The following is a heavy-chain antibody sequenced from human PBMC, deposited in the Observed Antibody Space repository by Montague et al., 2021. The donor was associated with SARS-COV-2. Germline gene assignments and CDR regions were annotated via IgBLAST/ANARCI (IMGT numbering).Heavy chain of an antibody. J-gene: IGHJ4*02. V-gene: IGHV4-39*01. CDR3: DGSSEGECYVDY. D-gene: IGHD3-22*01. Sequence: SETLSLTCTVSGGSISSSSYYWGWIRQPPGKGLEWIGSIYYSGSTYYNPSLKSRVTISVDTSKNQLSLKLSAVTAADTAVYYCDGSSEGECYVDYWGQGTPVTVSS. CDR2: IYYSGST. CDR1: GGSISSSSYY.